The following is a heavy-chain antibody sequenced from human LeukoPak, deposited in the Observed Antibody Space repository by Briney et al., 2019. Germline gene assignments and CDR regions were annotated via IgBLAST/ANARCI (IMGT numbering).Heavy chain of an antibody. V-gene: IGHV1-18*01. Sequence: ASVKVSCKASGYTFTSYGISWVRQAPGQGLEWMGWISAYNGNTNYAQKLQGRVTITRDTSASTAYMELSSLRSEDTAVYYCARGKAVTTALFDYWGQGTLVTVSS. CDR2: ISAYNGNT. D-gene: IGHD4-17*01. CDR1: GYTFTSYG. CDR3: ARGKAVTTALFDY. J-gene: IGHJ4*02.